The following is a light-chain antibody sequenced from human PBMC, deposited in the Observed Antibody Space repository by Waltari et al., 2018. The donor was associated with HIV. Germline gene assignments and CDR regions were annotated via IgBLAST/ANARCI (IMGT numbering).Light chain of an antibody. Sequence: QSALTQPASVSGSPGQSITISCTGTTKDVGNYDYVSWYQHRPGKAPKLLSYDVSNRPSGVSGRFSGSKSGNTASLSISGLQAEDEADYFCSSYRTYGTLVFGGGTKLTVL. CDR2: DVS. CDR1: TKDVGNYDY. J-gene: IGLJ3*02. CDR3: SSYRTYGTLV. V-gene: IGLV2-14*01.